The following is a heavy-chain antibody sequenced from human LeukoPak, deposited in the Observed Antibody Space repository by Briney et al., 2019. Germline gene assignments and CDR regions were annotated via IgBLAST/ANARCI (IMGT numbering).Heavy chain of an antibody. Sequence: GGSLRLSCAASGFTFSSYAMHWVRQAPGKGLEWVAVISYDGSNKYYADSVKGRFTISRDNSKNTLYLQMNSLRAEDAAVYYCARAIVVVPAASGHFDYWGQGTLVTVSS. CDR2: ISYDGSNK. D-gene: IGHD2-2*01. V-gene: IGHV3-30-3*01. CDR3: ARAIVVVPAASGHFDY. J-gene: IGHJ4*02. CDR1: GFTFSSYA.